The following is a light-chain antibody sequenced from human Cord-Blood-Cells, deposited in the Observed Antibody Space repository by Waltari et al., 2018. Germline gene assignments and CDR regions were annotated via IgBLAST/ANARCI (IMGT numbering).Light chain of an antibody. CDR1: KLGDQY. Sequence: SYELTQPPSVSVSPGQTASITCSGDKLGDQYAWWYQQKPGQSPVLVIYQDSKRPSGVPERFSGSNSGNTATLTISGTQAMDEAYYYCQAWDSSTVVFGGGTKLTVL. CDR3: QAWDSSTVV. V-gene: IGLV3-1*01. J-gene: IGLJ2*01. CDR2: QDS.